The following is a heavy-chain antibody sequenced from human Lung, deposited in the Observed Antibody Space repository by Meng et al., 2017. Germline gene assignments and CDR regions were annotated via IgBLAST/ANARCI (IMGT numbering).Heavy chain of an antibody. CDR1: GFTFSSHW. J-gene: IGHJ4*02. D-gene: IGHD3-10*01. V-gene: IGHV3-23*04. CDR2: LSGGGFTT. Sequence: VRVVDFGGGFVPPGGALRLSLAASGFTFSSHWMHWVRQAPGKGLEWVSALSGGGFTTYYADSVKGRFAISRHNSKNTLYLQMNSLRAEDTALYYCAKYSYGLGDYLDYWGQGALVTVSS. CDR3: AKYSYGLGDYLDY.